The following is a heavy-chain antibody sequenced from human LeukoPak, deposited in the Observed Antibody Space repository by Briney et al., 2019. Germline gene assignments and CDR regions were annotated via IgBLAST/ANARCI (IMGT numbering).Heavy chain of an antibody. Sequence: GGSLRLSCAASGFTFSSYWMSWVRQAPGKGLEWVANIKQDGSEKYYVDSVKGRFTVSRDNAKNSLYLQMNSLRAEDTAVYCARDDCSSISCYHNWFDPWGQGTLVTVSS. V-gene: IGHV3-7*01. CDR1: GFTFSSYW. J-gene: IGHJ5*02. CDR3: ARDDCSSISCYHNWFDP. CDR2: IKQDGSEK. D-gene: IGHD2-2*01.